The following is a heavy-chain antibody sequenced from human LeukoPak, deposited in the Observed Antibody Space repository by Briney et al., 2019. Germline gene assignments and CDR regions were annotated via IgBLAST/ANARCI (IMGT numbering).Heavy chain of an antibody. V-gene: IGHV3-33*01. CDR3: ARGRGTFRYYFDY. Sequence: GGSLRLSCAASGVTFSSYGMHWVRQAPGKGLEWVAVIWYDGSNKYYADSVKGRFTISRDNSQNTLYLQMNSLRAEDTAVYYCARGRGTFRYYFDYWGQGTLVTVSS. D-gene: IGHD3-16*01. CDR1: GVTFSSYG. CDR2: IWYDGSNK. J-gene: IGHJ4*02.